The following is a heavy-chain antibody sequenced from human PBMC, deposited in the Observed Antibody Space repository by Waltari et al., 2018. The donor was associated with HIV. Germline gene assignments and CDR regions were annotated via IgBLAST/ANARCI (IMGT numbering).Heavy chain of an antibody. J-gene: IGHJ4*02. CDR2: IYYSGST. D-gene: IGHD5-18*01. CDR3: ARVVTAILFLDY. V-gene: IGHV4-31*03. CDR1: GGSISSGAYS. Sequence: QVQLQESGPGLVTPSQTLSLTCPVSGGSISSGAYSCSWIRQHPGKGLEWIGYIYYSGSTYYNPSLKSRVTISVDTSKNQFSLKLSSVTAADTAVYYCARVVTAILFLDYWGQGTLVTVSS.